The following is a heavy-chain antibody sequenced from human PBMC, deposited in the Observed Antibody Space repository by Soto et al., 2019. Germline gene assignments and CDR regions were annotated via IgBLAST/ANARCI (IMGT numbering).Heavy chain of an antibody. D-gene: IGHD3-16*01. CDR3: ARHPFGGYAFDS. V-gene: IGHV4-39*01. Sequence: SETLSLACTVSGVSISSNVHYWGWFLQSPGKGLEWIASIYYSGSTYHNPSLESRVSISVDTSKNQFSLKVTSVTAADTAVYYCARHPFGGYAFDSWGQGTLVTVSS. CDR1: GVSISSNVHY. J-gene: IGHJ4*02. CDR2: IYYSGST.